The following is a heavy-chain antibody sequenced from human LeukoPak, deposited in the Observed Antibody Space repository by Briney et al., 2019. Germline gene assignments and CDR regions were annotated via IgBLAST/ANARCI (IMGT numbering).Heavy chain of an antibody. CDR1: GFTFSSYS. V-gene: IGHV3-21*01. Sequence: GGSLRLSCAASGFTFSSYSMNWVRQAPGKGLEWVSSISSSSSYIYYADSVKGRFTISRVNDKNSLYLQMNSLRAEDTAVYYCARTWAYYYGSGSYPDYYYYGMDVWGQGTTVTVSS. J-gene: IGHJ6*02. CDR3: ARTWAYYYGSGSYPDYYYYGMDV. CDR2: ISSSSSYI. D-gene: IGHD3-10*01.